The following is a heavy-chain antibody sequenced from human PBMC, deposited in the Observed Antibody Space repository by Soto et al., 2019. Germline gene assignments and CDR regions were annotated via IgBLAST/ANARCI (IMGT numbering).Heavy chain of an antibody. CDR1: GYTFTSYG. J-gene: IGHJ6*02. Sequence: ASVKVSCKASGYTFTSYGISWVRQAPGQGLEWMGWISAYNGNTNYAQKLQGRVTMTTDTSTSTAYMELRSLRSDDTAVYYCARGSGIAAAGTPSAFYGMDVWGQGTTVTVSS. CDR3: ARGSGIAAAGTPSAFYGMDV. CDR2: ISAYNGNT. D-gene: IGHD6-13*01. V-gene: IGHV1-18*01.